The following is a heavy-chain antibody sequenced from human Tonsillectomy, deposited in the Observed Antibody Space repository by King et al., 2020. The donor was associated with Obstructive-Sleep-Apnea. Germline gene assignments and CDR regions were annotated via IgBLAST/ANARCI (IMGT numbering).Heavy chain of an antibody. CDR1: GFTFRSYG. CDR3: AKDWRPNWSADNLHLDY. CDR2: ISYDGTKK. J-gene: IGHJ4*02. Sequence: VQLVESGGGVVQPGRSLRLSCAASGFTFRSYGMHWVRQAPGKGLEWVAIISYDGTKKYYADSVKGRFNISRDNSKNTLYLQMNTLRGEDTAIYYCAKDWRPNWSADNLHLDYWGQGTLVTVSS. D-gene: IGHD1-1*01. V-gene: IGHV3-30*18.